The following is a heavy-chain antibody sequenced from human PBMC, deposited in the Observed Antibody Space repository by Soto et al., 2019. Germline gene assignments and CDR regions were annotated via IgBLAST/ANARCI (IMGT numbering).Heavy chain of an antibody. J-gene: IGHJ4*02. Sequence: PGGSLRLSCAASGFNLSHPWMTWVRQAAGKGLEWVGRIKGETDGGTADYAAPVKGRITISRDDSKNTVYLQMNSLKTEDTAVYYCTTGIYYDLLTGYHDVAYWGQGTMVTVYS. V-gene: IGHV3-15*01. CDR2: IKGETDGGTA. CDR1: GFNLSHPW. D-gene: IGHD3-9*01. CDR3: TTGIYYDLLTGYHDVAY.